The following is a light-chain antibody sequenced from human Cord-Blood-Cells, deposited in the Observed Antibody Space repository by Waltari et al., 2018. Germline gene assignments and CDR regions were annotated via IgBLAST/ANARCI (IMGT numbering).Light chain of an antibody. V-gene: IGLV7-46*01. J-gene: IGLJ3*02. CDR3: LLSYSGARV. CDR2: DTS. Sequence: QAVVTQEPSLTVSPGGTVTLTCGSTTGAVSSGHYHYCFTQKPGQAPRTLIDDTSNKHSWTPARFSGSLLGGKAALTLSGAQPEDEAEYYCLLSYSGARVFGGGTKLTVL. CDR1: TGAVSSGHY.